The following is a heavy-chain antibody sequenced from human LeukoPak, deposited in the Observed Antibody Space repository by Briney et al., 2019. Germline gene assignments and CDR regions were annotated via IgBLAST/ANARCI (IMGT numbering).Heavy chain of an antibody. Sequence: ASVKVSCKASGYTFTSYDIHWVRQATGQGLEWMGRMNPNRGDTDYAQKFQGRVTMTRDTSISTAYMELSSLRSDDTAVYYCGRDASSSWYDYWGQGTLVTVSS. CDR2: MNPNRGDT. V-gene: IGHV1-8*01. CDR1: GYTFTSYD. J-gene: IGHJ4*02. CDR3: GRDASSSWYDY. D-gene: IGHD6-13*01.